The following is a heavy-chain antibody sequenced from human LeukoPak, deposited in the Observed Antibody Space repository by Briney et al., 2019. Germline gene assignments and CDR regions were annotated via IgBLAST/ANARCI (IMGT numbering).Heavy chain of an antibody. CDR1: GFTFNTYS. V-gene: IGHV3-21*01. CDR3: ARAYFYDTSGYYYGY. Sequence: PGGSLRLSCAASGFTFNTYSMTWVRQPPGEGLEWVASISGSGTYIYDADSVKGRFTISRDNAKNSPYLKMNGLRAEDTAVYYCARAYFYDTSGYYYGYWGQGTLVTVSS. CDR2: ISGSGTYI. J-gene: IGHJ4*02. D-gene: IGHD3-22*01.